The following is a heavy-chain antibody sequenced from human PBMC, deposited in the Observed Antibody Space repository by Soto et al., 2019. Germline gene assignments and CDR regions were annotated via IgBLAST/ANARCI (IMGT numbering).Heavy chain of an antibody. D-gene: IGHD1-1*01. CDR3: ARDFQHDGYYYYGMDV. V-gene: IGHV3-30-3*01. CDR1: GFTFSSYA. Sequence: GGSLRLSCAASGFTFSSYAMHWVRQAPGKGLEWVAVISYDGSNKYYADSVKGRFTISRDNSKNTLYLQMNSLRAEDTAVYYCARDFQHDGYYYYGMDVWGQGTTVTVSS. J-gene: IGHJ6*02. CDR2: ISYDGSNK.